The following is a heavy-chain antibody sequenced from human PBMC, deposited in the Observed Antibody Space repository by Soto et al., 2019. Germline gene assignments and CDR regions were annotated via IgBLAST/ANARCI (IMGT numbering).Heavy chain of an antibody. J-gene: IGHJ4*02. V-gene: IGHV2-5*02. Sequence: QITLKESGPTLVKPTQTLTLTCTLSGFSLSTTTVGVGWIRQPPGKALEWLALIYWDDDRRYIPSLKNRLTITTDTSGGPVVLTMTNLDPVDTATYSCAPITPFDFTGYYFDYWGPGILVTVSS. CDR2: IYWDDDR. CDR3: APITPFDFTGYYFDY. CDR1: GFSLSTTTVG. D-gene: IGHD3-16*01.